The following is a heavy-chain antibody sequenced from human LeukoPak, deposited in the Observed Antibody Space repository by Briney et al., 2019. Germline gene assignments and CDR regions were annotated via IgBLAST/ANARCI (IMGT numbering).Heavy chain of an antibody. CDR2: ISWNSGSI. J-gene: IGHJ1*01. CDR1: GFTFDDYA. V-gene: IGHV3-9*01. Sequence: PGGSLRLSCAASGFTFDDYAMHWVRQAPGKGLEWDSGISWNSGSIGYADSVKGRFTISRDNAKNSPYLQMNSLRAEDTALYYCAKDRWAAVAAYFQHWGQGTLVTVSS. D-gene: IGHD6-19*01. CDR3: AKDRWAAVAAYFQH.